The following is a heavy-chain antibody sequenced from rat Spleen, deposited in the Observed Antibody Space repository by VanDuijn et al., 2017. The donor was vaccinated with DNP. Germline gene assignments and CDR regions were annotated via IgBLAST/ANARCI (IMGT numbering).Heavy chain of an antibody. CDR1: GFPLTKYG. D-gene: IGHD1-11*01. CDR2: ISSGGSS. Sequence: QVQLGESGPGLMQPSQTLSLTCTVSGFPLTKYGVSWVRQPPGKGLEWIAAISSGGSSYFNSALKSRLSFSTDPSRNQVFLHMDSLQTEDTAIYYCSRYGNSALDVWGQGTSVTVSS. CDR3: SRYGNSALDV. V-gene: IGHV2S12*01. J-gene: IGHJ4*01.